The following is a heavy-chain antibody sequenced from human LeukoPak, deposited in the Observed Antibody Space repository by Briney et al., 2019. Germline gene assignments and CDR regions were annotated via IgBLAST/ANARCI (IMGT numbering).Heavy chain of an antibody. J-gene: IGHJ6*03. Sequence: SETLSLTCTVSGYSISSGYYWVWIRQPPGKGLEWIGSIYHSSSTNYNPSLKSRVTISVDTSKNQFSLKVSSVTAADTAVYYCARGDCSSTICYSPMDVWGKGTTVTVSS. D-gene: IGHD2-2*01. V-gene: IGHV4-38-2*02. CDR1: GYSISSGYY. CDR2: IYHSSST. CDR3: ARGDCSSTICYSPMDV.